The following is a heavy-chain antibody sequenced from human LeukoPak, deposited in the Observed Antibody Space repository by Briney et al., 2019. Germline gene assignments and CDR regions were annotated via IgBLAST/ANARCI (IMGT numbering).Heavy chain of an antibody. D-gene: IGHD3-3*01. CDR1: GGSISSGSYY. CDR2: IYTSGST. CDR3: ARGRVRRITIFGSYYYMDV. J-gene: IGHJ6*03. V-gene: IGHV4-61*02. Sequence: SETLSLTCTVSGGSISSGSYYWSWIRQPAGKGLEWIGRIYTSGSTNYNPSLKSRVTISVDTSKNQFSLKLSSVTAADTAVYYCARGRVRRITIFGSYYYMDVWGKGTTVTVSS.